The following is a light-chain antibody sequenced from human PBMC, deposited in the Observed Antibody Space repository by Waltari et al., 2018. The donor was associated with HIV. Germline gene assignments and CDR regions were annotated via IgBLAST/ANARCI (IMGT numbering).Light chain of an antibody. Sequence: SSLARYQQKPGKAPNRLIYRASTFESRVPSRFSGSGSGTASTLTSSSLQPDDFATYYCQQYISYPFTCGGGTKVEIK. J-gene: IGKJ4*01. CDR1: SS. V-gene: IGKV1-5*03. CDR3: QQYISYPFT. CDR2: RAS.